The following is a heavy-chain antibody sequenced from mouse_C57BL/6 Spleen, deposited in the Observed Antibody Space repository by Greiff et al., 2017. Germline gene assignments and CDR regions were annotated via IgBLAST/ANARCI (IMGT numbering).Heavy chain of an antibody. J-gene: IGHJ1*03. Sequence: EVNVVESEGGLVQPGSSMKLSCTASGFTFSDYYMAWVRQVPEKGLEWVANINYDGSSTYYLDSLKSRFSISRDNAKNILYLQMSSLKSEDTATYYCARDEGLRYFDVWGTGTTVTVSS. CDR1: GFTFSDYY. D-gene: IGHD2-4*01. CDR2: INYDGSST. V-gene: IGHV5-16*01. CDR3: ARDEGLRYFDV.